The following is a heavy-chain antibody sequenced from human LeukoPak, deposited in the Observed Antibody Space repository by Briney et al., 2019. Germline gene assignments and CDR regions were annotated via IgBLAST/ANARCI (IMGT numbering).Heavy chain of an antibody. V-gene: IGHV3-21*01. CDR2: VSTGSNYI. CDR3: ARDPTYYLRYGYFDY. Sequence: PGGSLRLSCTASGFTFSSYSLNWVRQAPGKGLEWVSSVSTGSNYIYYADSVKGRFTISRDNDKNSLYLQMNSLRVEDTAVYYCARDPTYYLRYGYFDYWGQGALVTVSS. D-gene: IGHD1-26*01. J-gene: IGHJ4*02. CDR1: GFTFSSYS.